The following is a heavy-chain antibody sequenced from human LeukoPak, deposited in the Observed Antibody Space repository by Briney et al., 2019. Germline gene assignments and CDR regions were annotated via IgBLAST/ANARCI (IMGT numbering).Heavy chain of an antibody. CDR2: ISGAGDNT. D-gene: IGHD4-17*01. J-gene: IGHJ3*02. Sequence: GGSLRLSCTASGFIFRNYAMSWVRQAPGKGLEWVSTISGAGDNTNNADSVTGRFTISRDNSKNTLYLQMNSLRAGDTALYYCARGPVTRFEIWGQGTMVTVSS. V-gene: IGHV3-23*01. CDR3: ARGPVTRFEI. CDR1: GFIFRNYA.